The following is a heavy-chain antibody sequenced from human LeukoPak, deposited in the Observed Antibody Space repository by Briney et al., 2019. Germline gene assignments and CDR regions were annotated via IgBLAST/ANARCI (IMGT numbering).Heavy chain of an antibody. CDR2: ISYDGSNK. D-gene: IGHD3-10*01. CDR3: AKFGGQSSGSFYYYYYYMDV. CDR1: GFTFSSYG. Sequence: PGGSLRLSCAASGFTFSSYGMHWVRQAPGKGLEWVAVISYDGSNKYYADSVKGRFTISRDNSKNTLYLQMNSLRAEDTAVYYCAKFGGQSSGSFYYYYYYMDVWGKGTTVTISS. V-gene: IGHV3-30*18. J-gene: IGHJ6*03.